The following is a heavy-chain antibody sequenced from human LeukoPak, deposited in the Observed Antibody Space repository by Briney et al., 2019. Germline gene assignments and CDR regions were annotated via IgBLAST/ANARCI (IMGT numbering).Heavy chain of an antibody. J-gene: IGHJ4*02. D-gene: IGHD3-10*01. Sequence: GGSLRLSCAASGFVFSNFGMHWVRQAPGKGLEWVSIITFDGGNKYYADSVRGRFTISRDNSKNTVYLQMDSLRAEDTAVYYCAKDKSYGPGIGHWGQGALVTVSS. V-gene: IGHV3-30*02. CDR3: AKDKSYGPGIGH. CDR1: GFVFSNFG. CDR2: ITFDGGNK.